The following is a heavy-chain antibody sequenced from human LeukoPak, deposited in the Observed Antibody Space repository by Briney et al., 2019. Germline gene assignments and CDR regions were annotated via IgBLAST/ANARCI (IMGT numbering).Heavy chain of an antibody. CDR1: GGSISSGGRY. V-gene: IGHV4-31*03. Sequence: PSQTLSLTCTVSGGSISSGGRYWTWIRQHPGKGLEWIVSIYDSRFTYYNPSLQSRVTIAVDSSQNQLSLRLNSLTAADTAVYFCAGGFDSRKMAYWGQGTLVTVSS. CDR2: IYDSRFT. CDR3: AGGFDSRKMAY. J-gene: IGHJ4*02. D-gene: IGHD5-24*01.